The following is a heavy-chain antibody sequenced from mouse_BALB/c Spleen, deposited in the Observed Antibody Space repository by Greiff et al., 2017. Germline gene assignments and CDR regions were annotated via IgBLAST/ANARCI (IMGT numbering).Heavy chain of an antibody. CDR3: ASGGNYVAY. CDR2: IDPANGNT. V-gene: IGHV14-3*02. J-gene: IGHJ3*01. Sequence: VQLQQSGAELVKPGASVKLSCTASGFNIKDTYMHWVKQRPEQGLEWIGRIDPANGNTKYDPKFQGKATTTADTSSNTSYLQLSSLTSEDTAVYYCASGGNYVAYWGQGTLVTVSA. CDR1: GFNIKDTY. D-gene: IGHD1-1*02.